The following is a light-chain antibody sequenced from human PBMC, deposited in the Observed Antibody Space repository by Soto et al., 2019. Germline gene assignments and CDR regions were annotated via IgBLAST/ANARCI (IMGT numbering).Light chain of an antibody. CDR1: QTITTY. V-gene: IGKV1-39*01. CDR3: QQTYSALWT. J-gene: IGKJ1*01. CDR2: AAS. Sequence: DIQMNQSPSSLSASVGDRVTISCRASQTITTYLNWYQQKPGKAPKLLIYAASSLHSGVPSRFSGSGSGTDFTLTISSLQPEDFAAYYCQQTYSALWTFGQGTKLEIK.